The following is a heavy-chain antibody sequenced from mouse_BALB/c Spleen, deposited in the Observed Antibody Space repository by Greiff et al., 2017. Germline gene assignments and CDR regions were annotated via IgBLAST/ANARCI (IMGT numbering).Heavy chain of an antibody. J-gene: IGHJ4*01. Sequence: VMLVESGPGLVAPSQSLSITCTVSGFSLTSYGVHWVRQPPGKGLEWLGVIWAGGSTNYNSALMSRLSISKDNSKSQVFLKMNSLQTDDTAMYYCARGDGYGAIDYWGQGTSVTVSS. CDR2: IWAGGST. CDR3: ARGDGYGAIDY. D-gene: IGHD2-2*01. CDR1: GFSLTSYG. V-gene: IGHV2-9*02.